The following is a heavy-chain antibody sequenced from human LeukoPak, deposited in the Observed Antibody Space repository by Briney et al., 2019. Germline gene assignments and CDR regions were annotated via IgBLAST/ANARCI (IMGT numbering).Heavy chain of an antibody. Sequence: GGSLRLSCAASGFTFINYAMHWVRQAPGKGLEWVAVISYDGSNKYYADSVKGRFTISTDNSKNTLYLQMNSLRAEDTAVYYCARQGIVVVIGHDAFDIWGQGTMVTVSS. D-gene: IGHD2-21*01. V-gene: IGHV3-30-3*01. J-gene: IGHJ3*02. CDR1: GFTFINYA. CDR3: ARQGIVVVIGHDAFDI. CDR2: ISYDGSNK.